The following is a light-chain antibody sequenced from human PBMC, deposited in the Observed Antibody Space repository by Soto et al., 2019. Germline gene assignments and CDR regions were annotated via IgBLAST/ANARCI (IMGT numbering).Light chain of an antibody. V-gene: IGKV3-11*01. J-gene: IGKJ1*01. Sequence: EIVLTQSPAILSLYPGERATLSCRASRSVSDYLAWYQQKPGQTPRLLIYDASNRATGIPARFSGSGSGTDFTPTISNLETEDFAVYFCHQRSSWPPTFGQGTKVEIK. CDR1: RSVSDY. CDR3: HQRSSWPPT. CDR2: DAS.